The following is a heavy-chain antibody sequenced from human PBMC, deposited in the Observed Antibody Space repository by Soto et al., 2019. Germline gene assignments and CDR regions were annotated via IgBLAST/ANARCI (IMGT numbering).Heavy chain of an antibody. CDR3: TSAWGYCNSTGCYSVDY. V-gene: IGHV3-73*01. D-gene: IGHD2-15*01. J-gene: IGHJ4*02. CDR2: IRSKPNSYAT. CDR1: GFTFSGSA. Sequence: GGSLRLSCAASGFTFSGSAMHWVRQASGKGLEWVGRIRSKPNSYATAYAASVKGRFSISRDDSKNTAYLQMSSLKTEDTAVYSCTSAWGYCNSTGCYSVDYAAPGLMVTV.